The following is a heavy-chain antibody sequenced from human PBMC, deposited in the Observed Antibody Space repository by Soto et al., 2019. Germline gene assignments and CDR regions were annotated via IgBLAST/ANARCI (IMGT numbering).Heavy chain of an antibody. CDR2: ISSSSSYT. V-gene: IGHV3-11*05. Sequence: QVQLVESGGGLVKPGGSLRLSCAASGFTFSDYYMSWIRQAPGKGLEWVSYISSSSSYTNYADSVKGRFTISRDNAKNSRYQQMNSLRAEDTAVYYCARDHYGPGWFDPWGQGTLVTVSS. CDR3: ARDHYGPGWFDP. D-gene: IGHD3-10*01. J-gene: IGHJ5*02. CDR1: GFTFSDYY.